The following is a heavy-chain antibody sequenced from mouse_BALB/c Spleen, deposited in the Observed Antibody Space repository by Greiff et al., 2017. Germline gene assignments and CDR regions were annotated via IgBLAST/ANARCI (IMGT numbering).Heavy chain of an antibody. CDR3: ASSFYGGSDGVAV. CDR1: GFTFSSYG. D-gene: IGHD1-1*01. J-gene: IGHJ3*01. Sequence: EVHLVESGGDLVKPGGSLKLSCAASGFTFSSYGMSWVRQTPDKRLEWVATISSGGSYTYYPDSVKGRFTISRDNAKNTLYLQMSSLKSEDTAMYFCASSFYGGSDGVAVRGQGTLVTVSA. V-gene: IGHV5-6*01. CDR2: ISSGGSYT.